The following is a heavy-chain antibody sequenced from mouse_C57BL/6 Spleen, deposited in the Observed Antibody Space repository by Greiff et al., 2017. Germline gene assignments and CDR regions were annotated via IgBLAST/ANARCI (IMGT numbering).Heavy chain of an antibody. J-gene: IGHJ1*03. CDR2: IWWDDDK. CDR3: ARMVYGNSYWYFDV. Sequence: QVTLKESGPGILQPSQTLSLTCSFSGFSLSTFGMGVGWIRQPSGKGLEWLAHIWWDDDKYYNPALKSRLTISKDTSKNQVFLKIANVDTADTATYYCARMVYGNSYWYFDVWGTGTTVTVSS. D-gene: IGHD2-1*01. CDR1: GFSLSTFGMG. V-gene: IGHV8-8*01.